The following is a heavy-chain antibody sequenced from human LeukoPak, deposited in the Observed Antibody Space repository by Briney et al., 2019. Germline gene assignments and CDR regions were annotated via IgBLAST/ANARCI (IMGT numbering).Heavy chain of an antibody. CDR1: GYTFSSSY. D-gene: IGHD4-23*01. V-gene: IGHV1-46*01. CDR3: ATDRLDYGGNSRVGDFDY. CDR2: INPSGGST. Sequence: GASVKVSCKASGYTFSSSYIHWVRQAPGQGLEWMGIINPSGGSTNYAQKFQGRLTMTRDTSTSTVYMDLSSLRSEDTAVYYCATDRLDYGGNSRVGDFDYWGQGTLVTVSS. J-gene: IGHJ4*02.